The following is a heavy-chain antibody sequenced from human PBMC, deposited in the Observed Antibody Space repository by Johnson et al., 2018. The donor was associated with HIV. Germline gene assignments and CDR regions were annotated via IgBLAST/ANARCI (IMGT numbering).Heavy chain of an antibody. Sequence: EVQLVESGGGLVQPGWSLRLSCAASGFTFSHSAMSWVRQAPRKGLEWVSAISASGGSAYYVDSVKGRFTISRDNSKNTLYLLMNNQRAEDTAVYFCAKGIGPYLPVAAFDIWGQGTMVTVSS. CDR1: GFTFSHSA. CDR3: AKGIGPYLPVAAFDI. D-gene: IGHD2-15*01. CDR2: ISASGGSA. V-gene: IGHV3-23*04. J-gene: IGHJ3*02.